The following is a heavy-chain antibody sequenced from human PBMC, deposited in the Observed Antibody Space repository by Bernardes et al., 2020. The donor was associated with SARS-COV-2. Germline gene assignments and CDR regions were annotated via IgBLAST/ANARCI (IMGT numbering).Heavy chain of an antibody. J-gene: IGHJ4*02. D-gene: IGHD3-22*01. V-gene: IGHV1-2*02. CDR3: ARQYFYDDSGYYPIQQAFDY. Sequence: ASVKVSCKASGYTFTGYYIHWVRQAPGQGLEWMGWIIPLSGGTSLAPKFQGRVTMTRDTSTTTAYMELSSLISDDTAVYFCARQYFYDDSGYYPIQQAFDYWGQGTLVTVSS. CDR2: IIPLSGGT. CDR1: GYTFTGYY.